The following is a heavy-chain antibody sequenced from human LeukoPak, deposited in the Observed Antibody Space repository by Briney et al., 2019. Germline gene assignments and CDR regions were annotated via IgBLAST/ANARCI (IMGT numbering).Heavy chain of an antibody. D-gene: IGHD1-26*01. J-gene: IGHJ4*02. V-gene: IGHV3-49*04. CDR1: GFAFGDYA. CDR3: TRDQVGAPHTSPFDY. CDR2: IRSKAYGGTT. Sequence: PGGSLRLSCTASGFAFGDYAMSWVRQAPGKGLEWVGFIRSKAYGGTTEYAASVKGRFTISRDDSKSIAYLQMNSLKTEDTAVYYCTRDQVGAPHTSPFDYWGQGTLVTVSS.